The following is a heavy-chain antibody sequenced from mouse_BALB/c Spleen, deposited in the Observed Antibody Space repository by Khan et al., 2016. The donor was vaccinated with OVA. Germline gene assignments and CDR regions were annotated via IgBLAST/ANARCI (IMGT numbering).Heavy chain of an antibody. J-gene: IGHJ1*01. CDR1: GYTFTNYG. V-gene: IGHV9-3-1*01. Sequence: LVESGPELTKPGETVKISCKATGYTFTNYGMNWVKQAPGKGLKWMGWINTYTGEPTYGDDFKGRFAFSLETSASTAYLQINNLKTEDTATYFGARVCNDWYFDDWGAGTTVTVSS. D-gene: IGHD2-1*01. CDR3: ARVCNDWYFDD. CDR2: INTYTGEP.